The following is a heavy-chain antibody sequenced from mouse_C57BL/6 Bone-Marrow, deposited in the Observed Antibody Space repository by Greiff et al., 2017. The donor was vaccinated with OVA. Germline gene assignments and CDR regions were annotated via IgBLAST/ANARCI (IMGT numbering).Heavy chain of an antibody. V-gene: IGHV1-19*01. J-gene: IGHJ2*01. CDR3: ARRGDSNYYFDY. D-gene: IGHD2-5*01. CDR2: INPYNGGT. Sequence: EVMLVESGPVLVKPGASVKMSCKASGYTFTDYYMNWVKQSHGKSLEWIGVINPYNGGTSYNQKFKGKATLTVDKSSSTAYMELNSLTSEDSAVYYCARRGDSNYYFDYWGQGTTLTVSS. CDR1: GYTFTDYY.